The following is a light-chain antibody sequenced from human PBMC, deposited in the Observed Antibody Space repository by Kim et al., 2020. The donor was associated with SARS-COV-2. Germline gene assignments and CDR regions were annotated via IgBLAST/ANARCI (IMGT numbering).Light chain of an antibody. CDR2: AAS. CDR3: QQSYRIPYT. V-gene: IGKV1-39*01. J-gene: IGKJ2*01. CDR1: QTITSD. Sequence: DIQLTQSPSSLSASVGDRVTITCRTSQTITSDLNWYQQKPGKAPKLLIYAASTLQSGVPSRFSGSGSETDFTLTITSLQPEDFAIYSCQQSYRIPYTFGQGTKLEI.